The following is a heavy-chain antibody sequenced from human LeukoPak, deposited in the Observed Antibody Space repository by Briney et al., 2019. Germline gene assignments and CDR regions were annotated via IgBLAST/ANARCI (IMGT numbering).Heavy chain of an antibody. V-gene: IGHV3-9*01. CDR3: AKDISGDSSSWYLVYGMDV. Sequence: GGSLRLSCAASGFTFDDYAMHWLRQAPGKGLEWVSGISWNSGSIGYADSVKGRFTISRDNAKNSLYLQMNSLRAEDTALYYCAKDISGDSSSWYLVYGMDVWGQGTTVTVSS. D-gene: IGHD6-13*01. CDR2: ISWNSGSI. CDR1: GFTFDDYA. J-gene: IGHJ6*02.